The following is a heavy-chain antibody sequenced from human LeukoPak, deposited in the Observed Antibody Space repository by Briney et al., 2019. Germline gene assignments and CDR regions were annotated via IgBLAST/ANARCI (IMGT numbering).Heavy chain of an antibody. V-gene: IGHV4-30-4*01. D-gene: IGHD3-10*01. CDR2: IYYSGST. J-gene: IGHJ5*02. Sequence: KTSETLSLTCTVSGGSISSGDYYWSWIRQPPGKGLEWIGYIYYSGSTYYNPSLKSRVTISVDTSKNQFSLKLNSVTAADTAVYYCARENQWFGELLYFVWFDPWGQGTLVTVSS. CDR1: GGSISSGDYY. CDR3: ARENQWFGELLYFVWFDP.